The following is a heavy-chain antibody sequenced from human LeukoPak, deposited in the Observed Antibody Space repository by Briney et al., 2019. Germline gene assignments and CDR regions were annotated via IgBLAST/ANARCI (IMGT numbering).Heavy chain of an antibody. CDR3: ARADYYGSGSYDY. J-gene: IGHJ4*02. D-gene: IGHD3-10*01. V-gene: IGHV4-39*06. Sequence: SETLSLTCTVSGGSISSSSYYWGWIRQPPGKGLEWIGSIYYSGSTYYNPSLKSRVTISLDTSKNQFALKLSSVTAADTAVYYCARADYYGSGSYDYWGQGTLVTVSS. CDR2: IYYSGST. CDR1: GGSISSSSYY.